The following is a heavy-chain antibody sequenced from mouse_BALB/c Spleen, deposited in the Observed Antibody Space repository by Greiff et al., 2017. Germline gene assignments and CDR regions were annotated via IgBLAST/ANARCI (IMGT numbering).Heavy chain of an antibody. V-gene: IGHV3-2*02. J-gene: IGHJ1*01. CDR3: ARGGLLGYWYFDV. CDR1: GYSITSDYA. Sequence: EVKLQESGPGLVKPSQSLSLTCTVTGYSITSDYAWNWIRQFPGNKLEWMGYISYSGSTSYNPSLKSRISITRDTSKNQFFLQLNSVTTEDTATYYCARGGLLGYWYFDVWGAGTTVTVSS. CDR2: ISYSGST. D-gene: IGHD2-3*01.